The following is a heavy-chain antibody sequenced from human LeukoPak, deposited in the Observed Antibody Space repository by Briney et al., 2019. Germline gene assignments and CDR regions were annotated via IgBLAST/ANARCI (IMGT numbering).Heavy chain of an antibody. CDR2: IKSKTDGGTT. CDR1: GFTFSNAW. Sequence: GGSLRLSCAASGFTFSNAWMSWVRQAPGKGLEWVGRIKSKTDGGTTDYAAPVKGRFTISRDDSENTLFLQMNSLKTEDTAVYYCATDGLMVRGVMHNDWGQGTLVTVSS. V-gene: IGHV3-15*01. D-gene: IGHD3-10*01. J-gene: IGHJ4*02. CDR3: ATDGLMVRGVMHND.